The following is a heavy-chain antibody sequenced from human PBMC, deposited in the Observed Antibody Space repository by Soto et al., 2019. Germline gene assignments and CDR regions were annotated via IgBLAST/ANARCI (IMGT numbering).Heavy chain of an antibody. D-gene: IGHD2-21*01. CDR2: IYVTGAV. Sequence: SETLSLTXSVSGAALNSGNYYWSWIRQVPGKGLEWIGHIYVTGAVDYNPSLRDRITISQDTSERQFSLNLRLVTAADTAVYYCARLRIATNNYKWLDPWGQGTLVTVSS. CDR3: ARLRIATNNYKWLDP. J-gene: IGHJ5*02. CDR1: GAALNSGNYY. V-gene: IGHV4-31*02.